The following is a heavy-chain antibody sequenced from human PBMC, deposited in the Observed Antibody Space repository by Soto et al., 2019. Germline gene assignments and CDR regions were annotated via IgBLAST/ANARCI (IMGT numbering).Heavy chain of an antibody. CDR2: IIPISGTA. CDR3: ARSQGSSTSLEIYYYYYYGMDV. J-gene: IGHJ6*02. Sequence: QVQLVQSGAEVKKPGSSVKVSCKASGGTFSSYAISWVRQAPGQGLEWMGGIIPISGTANYAQKFQGRVKISADESTSTVSMEVSSLRSEDTAVYFCARSQGSSTSLEIYYYYYYGMDVWGQGTRVTVSS. CDR1: GGTFSSYA. V-gene: IGHV1-69*01. D-gene: IGHD2-2*01.